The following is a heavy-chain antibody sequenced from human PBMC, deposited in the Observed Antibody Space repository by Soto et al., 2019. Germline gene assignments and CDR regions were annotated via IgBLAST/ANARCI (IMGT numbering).Heavy chain of an antibody. J-gene: IGHJ6*03. V-gene: IGHV5-51*01. Sequence: GESLKISCKGSGYSFTNYWIGWVCQMPGKGLEWMGFIYPGDSNTRYSPSFQGQVTSSAVKSISTAYLQWSSLKASDTAMYYCARGSYSSSSGYHYYYYLDVWGKGTTVTVSS. CDR3: ARGSYSSSSGYHYYYYLDV. CDR1: GYSFTNYW. CDR2: IYPGDSNT. D-gene: IGHD6-6*01.